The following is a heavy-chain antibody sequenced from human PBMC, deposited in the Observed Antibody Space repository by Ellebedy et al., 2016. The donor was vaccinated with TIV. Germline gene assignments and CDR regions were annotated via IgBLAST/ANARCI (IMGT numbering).Heavy chain of an antibody. CDR1: GGTFSSYT. CDR3: AGDSSCYYYTVGAFDI. D-gene: IGHD3-22*01. Sequence: AASVKVSCKASGGTFSSYTISWVRQAPPQGLEWMGGNIPIFATANYAQKFQGRVTITADESTSTAYMELSSLRSEDTAVYYCAGDSSCYYYTVGAFDIWGQGTMVTVSS. CDR2: NIPIFATA. J-gene: IGHJ3*02. V-gene: IGHV1-69*13.